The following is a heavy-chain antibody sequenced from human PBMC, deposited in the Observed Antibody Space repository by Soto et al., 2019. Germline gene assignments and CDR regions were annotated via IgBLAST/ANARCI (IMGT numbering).Heavy chain of an antibody. CDR2: IHSSGRT. CDR1: DGSLSSFDYY. D-gene: IGHD3-9*01. J-gene: IGHJ4*02. V-gene: IGHV4-30-4*01. CDR3: ASYNYERTGYPAFDY. Sequence: QVQLQDSGPGLVKPSQNLSLTCTVSDGSLSSFDYYWSWIRQSPGKGLEWIGYIHSSGRTYYNPSLKSRLTISINTSKHEFSLKLNSVTDADTAVYYCASYNYERTGYPAFDYWGQGTLVAVSS.